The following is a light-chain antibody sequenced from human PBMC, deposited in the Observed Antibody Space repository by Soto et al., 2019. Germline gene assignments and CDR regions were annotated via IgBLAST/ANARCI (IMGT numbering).Light chain of an antibody. V-gene: IGKV1-5*03. J-gene: IGKJ4*01. CDR3: QQYNSYSPLT. CDR2: KAS. Sequence: DIQMTQSPSTLPASVGDRVTITCRANQSISTWLAWYQQKPGKAPNLLIYKASRLETGVPSRFSGSGSGTEYTLTISFLQPDEFATNYCQQYNSYSPLTFGGGTKVEIK. CDR1: QSISTW.